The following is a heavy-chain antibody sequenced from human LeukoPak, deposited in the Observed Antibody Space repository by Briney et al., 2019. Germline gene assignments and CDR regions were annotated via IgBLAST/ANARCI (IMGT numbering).Heavy chain of an antibody. J-gene: IGHJ6*03. CDR1: GFTFSSYE. CDR3: ARGFLEWLYDYYYYYMDV. D-gene: IGHD3-3*01. V-gene: IGHV3-43D*03. Sequence: GGSLRLSCAASGFTFSSYEMNWVRQAPGKGLEWVSLISWDGGSTYYADSVKGRFTISRDNSKNSLYPQMNSLRAEDTALYYCARGFLEWLYDYYYYYMDVWGKGTTVTVSS. CDR2: ISWDGGST.